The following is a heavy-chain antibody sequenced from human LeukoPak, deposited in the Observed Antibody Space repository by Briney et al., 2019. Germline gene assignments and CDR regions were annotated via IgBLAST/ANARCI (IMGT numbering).Heavy chain of an antibody. Sequence: SETLSLTCTVSGGSISSYYWSWIRQPPGKGLEWIGYIYYSGSTNYNPSLKSRVTISVDTSKNQFSLKLSSVTAADTAVYYCARVGGSGSYYTLDYWGQGTLVTVSS. CDR2: IYYSGST. J-gene: IGHJ4*02. CDR1: GGSISSYY. D-gene: IGHD3-10*01. CDR3: ARVGGSGSYYTLDY. V-gene: IGHV4-59*01.